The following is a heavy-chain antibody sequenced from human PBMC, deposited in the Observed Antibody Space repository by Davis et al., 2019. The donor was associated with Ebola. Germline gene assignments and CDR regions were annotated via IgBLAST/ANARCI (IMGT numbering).Heavy chain of an antibody. V-gene: IGHV1-69*06. D-gene: IGHD4-11*01. CDR1: GGTFSSYA. CDR3: ARTRTVSGYFDY. CDR2: IIPIFGTA. Sequence: SVKVSCKAPGGTFSSYAISWVRQAPGQGLEWMGGIIPIFGTANYAQKFQGRVTITADKSTSTAYMELSSLRSEDTAVYYCARTRTVSGYFDYWGQGTLVTVSS. J-gene: IGHJ4*02.